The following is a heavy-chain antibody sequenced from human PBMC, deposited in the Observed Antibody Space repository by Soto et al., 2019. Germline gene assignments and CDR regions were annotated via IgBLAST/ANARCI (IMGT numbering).Heavy chain of an antibody. CDR3: ARGIAAAGTEYFQH. J-gene: IGHJ1*01. Sequence: EVQLVESGGGLVQPGGSLRLSCAASGFTVSSNYMSWVRQAPGKGLEWVSVIYSGGSTYYADSVKGRLTISRHNSKNTLYLQMNSLRAEDTAVYYCARGIAAAGTEYFQHWGQGTLVTVSS. CDR1: GFTVSSNY. V-gene: IGHV3-53*04. D-gene: IGHD6-13*01. CDR2: IYSGGST.